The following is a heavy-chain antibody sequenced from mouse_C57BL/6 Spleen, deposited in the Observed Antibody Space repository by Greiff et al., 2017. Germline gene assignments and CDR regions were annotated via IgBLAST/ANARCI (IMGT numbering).Heavy chain of an antibody. CDR2: INPSNGGT. V-gene: IGHV1-53*01. D-gene: IGHD2-4*01. J-gene: IGHJ2*01. Sequence: QVQLQQPGTELVKPGASVKLSCKASGYTFTSYWMHWVKQRPGQGLEWIGNINPSNGGTNYNEKFKSKATLTVDKSSSTAYMQLSSLTSEDSAVYDCARQEGMTTYYFDYWGQGTTLTVSS. CDR1: GYTFTSYW. CDR3: ARQEGMTTYYFDY.